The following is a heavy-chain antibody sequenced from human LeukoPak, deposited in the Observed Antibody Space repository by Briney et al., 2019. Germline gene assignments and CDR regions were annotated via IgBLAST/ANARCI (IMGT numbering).Heavy chain of an antibody. D-gene: IGHD2-2*01. J-gene: IGHJ5*02. CDR3: ARGGEYQLLPSNWFDP. Sequence: GASVTVSCKASGYTFTSYYMHWVRQAPGQGLEWMGIINPSDGSTSYAQKFQGRVTMTRDTSTSTVYMELSSLRSEDTAVYYCARGGEYQLLPSNWFDPWGQGTLVTVSS. V-gene: IGHV1-46*01. CDR2: INPSDGST. CDR1: GYTFTSYY.